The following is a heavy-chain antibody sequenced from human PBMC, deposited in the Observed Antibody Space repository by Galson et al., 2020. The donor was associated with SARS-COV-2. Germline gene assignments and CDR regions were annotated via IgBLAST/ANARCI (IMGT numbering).Heavy chain of an antibody. Sequence: SGPTLMKPTQTLTLTCTFSGFSLSTSGMCVSWIRQPPGKALEWLALINWDDDQYYSTSLKTRHTIPKDTSKNQVFLTMTNMHPVDTATYYCVRISYDMLTGYYKGFDYWGQGTLVTVAS. CDR2: INWDDDQ. D-gene: IGHD3-9*01. CDR3: VRISYDMLTGYYKGFDY. J-gene: IGHJ4*02. V-gene: IGHV2-70*01. CDR1: GFSLSTSGMC.